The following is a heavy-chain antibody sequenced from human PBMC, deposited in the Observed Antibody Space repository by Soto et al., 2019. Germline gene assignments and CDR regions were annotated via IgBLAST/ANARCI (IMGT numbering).Heavy chain of an antibody. CDR3: AKDRTGLRDFQH. Sequence: GGSLRLSCAASGFTFSSYAMTWVRQAPGKGLEWVSAISGGGASIYYADSVKGRFTISRDNSKNTLYLQMNSLRAEDTAVYYCAKDRTGLRDFQHWGQGTLVTVSS. D-gene: IGHD3-10*01. J-gene: IGHJ1*01. CDR1: GFTFSSYA. V-gene: IGHV3-23*01. CDR2: ISGGGASI.